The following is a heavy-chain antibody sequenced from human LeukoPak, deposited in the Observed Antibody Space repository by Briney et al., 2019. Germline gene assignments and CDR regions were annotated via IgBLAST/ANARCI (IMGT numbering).Heavy chain of an antibody. CDR3: ARESREDDSSGPFDY. Sequence: PSETLSLTCTVSSGSISSSSYYWGWIRQPPGKGLEWIGSIYYSGSTYYNPSLKSRVTISVDTSKNQFSLKLSSVTAADTAVYYCARESREDDSSGPFDYWGQGTLVTVSS. J-gene: IGHJ4*02. D-gene: IGHD3-22*01. V-gene: IGHV4-39*07. CDR1: SGSISSSSYY. CDR2: IYYSGST.